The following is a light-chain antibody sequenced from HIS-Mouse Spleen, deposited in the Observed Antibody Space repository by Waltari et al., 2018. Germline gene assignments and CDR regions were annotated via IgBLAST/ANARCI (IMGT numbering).Light chain of an antibody. CDR3: YSTDSSGNHRV. Sequence: YELTQPPSVSVSPGQTARITCPGDPLPKKYPYWYQQKSGQAPVLVIYEDSKRPSGIPERFSGSSSGTMATLTISGAQVEDEADYYCYSTDSSGNHRVFGGGTKLTVL. CDR2: EDS. J-gene: IGLJ2*01. CDR1: PLPKKY. V-gene: IGLV3-10*01.